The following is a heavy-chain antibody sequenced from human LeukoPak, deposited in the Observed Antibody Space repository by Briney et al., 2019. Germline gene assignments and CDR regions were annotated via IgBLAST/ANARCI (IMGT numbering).Heavy chain of an antibody. J-gene: IGHJ5*02. Sequence: GASVKVSCKASGYTFTDYFIHWVRQAPGPGLEWMGWINPNSGATNYAQNFQGRVTMTRDTSITTAYMDLSSLRSDDTAAYYCVRDPIHNSSPSAPGTDGFDPWGQGTLVTVSS. CDR1: GYTFTDYF. CDR2: INPNSGAT. D-gene: IGHD6-13*01. CDR3: VRDPIHNSSPSAPGTDGFDP. V-gene: IGHV1-2*02.